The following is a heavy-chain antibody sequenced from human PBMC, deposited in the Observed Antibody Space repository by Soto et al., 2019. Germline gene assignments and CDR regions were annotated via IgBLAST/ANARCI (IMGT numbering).Heavy chain of an antibody. J-gene: IGHJ4*02. CDR3: ASGHDAYKVRY. Sequence: PSETLSLTCAVSGGSISSGGYSWSWIRQHPGKGLEWIGYIYYSGSTYYNPSLKSRVTISIDTSENQFSLKLTSVTAADTAVYFCASGHDAYKVRYWGQGTPVTVSS. V-gene: IGHV4-31*11. CDR1: GGSISSGGYS. CDR2: IYYSGST. D-gene: IGHD1-1*01.